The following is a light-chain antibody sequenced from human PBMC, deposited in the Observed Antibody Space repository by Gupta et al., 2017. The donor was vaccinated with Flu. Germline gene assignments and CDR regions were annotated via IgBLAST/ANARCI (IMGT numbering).Light chain of an antibody. CDR2: DAS. CDR3: LQYANL. CDR1: QDISNY. V-gene: IGKV1-33*01. J-gene: IGKJ4*01. Sequence: DSQMTQSPSSLSASVGDRVTITCQASQDISNYLNWYQQKPGKDPKLLVYDASNLDTGVPSRFSGSGSVTDFTFTISSLQPEVISTYYCLQYANLFGGGTKVEIK.